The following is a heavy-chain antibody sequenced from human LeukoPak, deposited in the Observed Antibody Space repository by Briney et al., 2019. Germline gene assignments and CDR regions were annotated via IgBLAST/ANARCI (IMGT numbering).Heavy chain of an antibody. V-gene: IGHV3-74*01. CDR3: GRIGMGSWYFDF. CDR1: GFTFSSYS. Sequence: GGSLRLSCAASGFTFSSYSMNWVRQAPGKGLVWVSRINPDGGRISYADSVQGRFTISRDNAKNTLYLQMNSLRAEDTAVYYCGRIGMGSWYFDFWRRGPLVTFSS. D-gene: IGHD3-10*01. CDR2: INPDGGRI. J-gene: IGHJ2*01.